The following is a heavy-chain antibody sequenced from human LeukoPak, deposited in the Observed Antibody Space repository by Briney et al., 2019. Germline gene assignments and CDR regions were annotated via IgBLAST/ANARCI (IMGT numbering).Heavy chain of an antibody. CDR1: GFTFSSYS. D-gene: IGHD3-10*01. V-gene: IGHV4-59*12. J-gene: IGHJ4*02. CDR3: ARDWGYYGSGRGYFDS. CDR2: VYHRGTT. Sequence: GSLRLSCAASGFTFSSYSMNWVRQPPGKGLEWIGSVYHRGTTYYSPSLKSQVTISIDTSRSQFSLNLTSVTAADTAVYYCARDWGYYGSGRGYFDSWGQGTLVAVSS.